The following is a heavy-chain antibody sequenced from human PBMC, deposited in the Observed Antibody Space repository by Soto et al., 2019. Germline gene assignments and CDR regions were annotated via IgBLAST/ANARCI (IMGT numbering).Heavy chain of an antibody. J-gene: IGHJ4*02. V-gene: IGHV3-15*07. CDR1: GFTFSNAW. D-gene: IGHD1-26*01. CDR2: IKSKTDGGTT. CDR3: TTDRQPRNSGSYSGRVDY. Sequence: PGGSLRLSCAASGFTFSNAWMNWVRQAPGKGLEWVGRIKSKTDGGTTDYAAPVKGRFTISRDDSKNTLYLQMNSLKTEDTAVYYCTTDRQPRNSGSYSGRVDYWGQGTLVTVSS.